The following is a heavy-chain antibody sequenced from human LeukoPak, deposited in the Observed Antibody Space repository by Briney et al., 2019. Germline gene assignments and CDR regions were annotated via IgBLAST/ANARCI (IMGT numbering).Heavy chain of an antibody. CDR2: IKQDGSEK. J-gene: IGHJ6*03. CDR1: GFTFSSYA. Sequence: GSLRLSCAASGFTFSSYAMHWVRQAPGKGLEWVANIKQDGSEKYYVDSVKGRFTISRDNAKNSLYLQMDSLRAEDTAVYYCAKDATAVVGTVYMDVWGKGTTVTISS. V-gene: IGHV3-7*01. CDR3: AKDATAVVGTVYMDV. D-gene: IGHD6-13*01.